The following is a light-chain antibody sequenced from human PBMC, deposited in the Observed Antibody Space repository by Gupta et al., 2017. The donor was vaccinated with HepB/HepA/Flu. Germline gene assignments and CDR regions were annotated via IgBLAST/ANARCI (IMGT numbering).Light chain of an antibody. Sequence: QSALTQPASVSGSPGQSITISCTGTSSDVGGYNYVSWYQQHPGKAPKLMIYDVSNRPSGVSNRFSGSKSCNTASLTISGLQADDEADYYCSSYTSISTLVVFGGGTKLTVL. J-gene: IGLJ2*01. CDR3: SSYTSISTLVV. CDR2: DVS. V-gene: IGLV2-14*03. CDR1: SSDVGGYNY.